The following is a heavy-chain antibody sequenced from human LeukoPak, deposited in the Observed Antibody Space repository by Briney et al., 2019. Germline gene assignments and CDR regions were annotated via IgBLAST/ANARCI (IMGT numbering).Heavy chain of an antibody. CDR2: ISGRGGRT. D-gene: IGHD5-18*01. Sequence: GGSLRLSCAASGFPFSSYAMSWVRQAPGKGLDWVSAISGRGGRTYYADSVKGRFTISRDNSKNTLYLQMNSLRAEDTAVYYCAKDQLAHLYSDGPQAWGDYFDYWGQGTLVTVSS. V-gene: IGHV3-23*01. J-gene: IGHJ4*02. CDR1: GFPFSSYA. CDR3: AKDQLAHLYSDGPQAWGDYFDY.